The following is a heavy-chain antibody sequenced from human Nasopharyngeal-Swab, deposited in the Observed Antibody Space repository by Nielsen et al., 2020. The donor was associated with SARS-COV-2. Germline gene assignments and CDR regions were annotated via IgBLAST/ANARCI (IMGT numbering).Heavy chain of an antibody. CDR3: ARDIGHYYDSSGYLGY. V-gene: IGHV1-18*01. D-gene: IGHD3-22*01. J-gene: IGHJ4*02. Sequence: ASVKVSCKASGYTFTSYGIGWVRQAPGQGLEWMGWMNPNSGNTGYAQKFQGRVTMTTDTSTSTAYMELRSLRSDDTAVYYCARDIGHYYDSSGYLGYWGQGTLVTVSS. CDR2: MNPNSGNT. CDR1: GYTFTSYG.